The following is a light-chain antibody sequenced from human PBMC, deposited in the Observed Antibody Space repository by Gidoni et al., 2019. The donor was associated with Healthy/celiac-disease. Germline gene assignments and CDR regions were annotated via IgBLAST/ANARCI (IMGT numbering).Light chain of an antibody. CDR1: NIGSKS. Sequence: SYVLTQQTSVSVAPVQTARITWGGNNIGSKSVHWYQQQQGQAPVLVVYVYIDRHSGIPERFSGSNSGNTATLTISRVEAGDEADYYCQVWDSSSDHDVFGTGTKFTVL. V-gene: IGLV3-21*02. J-gene: IGLJ1*01. CDR3: QVWDSSSDHDV. CDR2: VYI.